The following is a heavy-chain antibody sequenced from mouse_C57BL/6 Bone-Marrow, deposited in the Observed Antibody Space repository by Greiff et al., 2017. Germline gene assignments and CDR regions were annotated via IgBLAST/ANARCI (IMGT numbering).Heavy chain of an antibody. D-gene: IGHD1-1*01. J-gene: IGHJ3*01. CDR1: GYTFTSYW. V-gene: IGHV1-64*01. CDR2: IHPNSGST. Sequence: VQLQQPGAALVKPGASVQLSCKASGYTFTSYWMHWVKQRPGHGLAWIGMIHPNSGSTNHNEKFKSKATLTVDKSSSTAYMQLSSLTSEDSAVYYCASSPIYGISYWFAYWGQGTLGTVSA. CDR3: ASSPIYGISYWFAY.